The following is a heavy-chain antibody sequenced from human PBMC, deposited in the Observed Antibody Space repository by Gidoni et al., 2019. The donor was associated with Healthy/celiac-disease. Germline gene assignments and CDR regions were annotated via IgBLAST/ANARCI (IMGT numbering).Heavy chain of an antibody. V-gene: IGHV3-21*01. CDR3: ARAGGNTAMVSGFGY. J-gene: IGHJ4*02. D-gene: IGHD5-18*01. Sequence: EVQLVESGGGLVKPGGSLRLSCAASGFTFSSYSMNWVRQAPGKGLEWVSSSSSSSSYIYYADSVKGRFTISRDNAKNSLYLQMNSLRAEDTAVYYCARAGGNTAMVSGFGYWGQGTLVTVSS. CDR2: SSSSSSYI. CDR1: GFTFSSYS.